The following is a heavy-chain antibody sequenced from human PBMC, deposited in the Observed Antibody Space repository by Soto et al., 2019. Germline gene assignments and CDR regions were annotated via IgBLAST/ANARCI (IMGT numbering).Heavy chain of an antibody. CDR2: IYRSGAT. Sequence: GGSLRLSCAASGFTVTSNYMTWVRQAPGKGLEWISVIYRSGATYYPDSVRGRFTASRDYSHNTLYLQMDSLRVEDTAVYYCARDSGMIRGSYGVDVWGPGTTVTVSS. V-gene: IGHV3-53*01. CDR3: ARDSGMIRGSYGVDV. D-gene: IGHD3-10*01. CDR1: GFTVTSNY. J-gene: IGHJ6*02.